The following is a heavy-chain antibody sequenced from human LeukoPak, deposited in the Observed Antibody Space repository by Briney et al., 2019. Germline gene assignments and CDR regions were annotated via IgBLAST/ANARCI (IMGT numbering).Heavy chain of an antibody. J-gene: IGHJ4*02. CDR1: GFTFSSYA. D-gene: IGHD3-10*01. Sequence: GGSLRLSCSASGFTFSSYAMHWVRQAPGKGLEYVSGISRNGGSTYYADSVKGGFIISRDNSKNTLYLQMSSLRTEDTAVYYCAKDFYGSGFVYYFDYWGQGTLVTVSS. V-gene: IGHV3-64D*09. CDR3: AKDFYGSGFVYYFDY. CDR2: ISRNGGST.